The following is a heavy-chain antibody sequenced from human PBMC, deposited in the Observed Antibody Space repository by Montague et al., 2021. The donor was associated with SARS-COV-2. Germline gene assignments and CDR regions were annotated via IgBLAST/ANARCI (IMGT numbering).Heavy chain of an antibody. V-gene: IGHV4-39*01. Sequence: SETLSLTCTVSGGSISSSSYYWGWIRQPPGKGLEWIGSIHYSGSTYYNPSLKSRVTISVDTSKNQFSLKLISVTAADTAVYYCARLPDQLLWFGELFDYWGQGTLVTVSS. J-gene: IGHJ4*02. D-gene: IGHD3-10*01. CDR1: GGSISSSSYY. CDR2: IHYSGST. CDR3: ARLPDQLLWFGELFDY.